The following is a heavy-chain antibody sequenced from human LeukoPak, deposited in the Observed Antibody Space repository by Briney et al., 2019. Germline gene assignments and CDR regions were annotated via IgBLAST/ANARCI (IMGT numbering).Heavy chain of an antibody. CDR1: GYTFTSYY. CDR2: MNPNSGNT. CDR3: ARSALLWFGELSYNP. D-gene: IGHD3-10*01. V-gene: IGHV1-8*02. Sequence: ASVKVSCKASGYTFTSYYMHWVRQATGQGLEWMGWMNPNSGNTGYAQKFQGRVTMTRNTSINTAYMELSSLRSEDTAVYYCARSALLWFGELSYNPWGQGTLVTVSS. J-gene: IGHJ5*02.